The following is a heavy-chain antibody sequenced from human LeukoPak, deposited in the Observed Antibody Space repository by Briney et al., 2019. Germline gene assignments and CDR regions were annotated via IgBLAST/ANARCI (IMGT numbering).Heavy chain of an antibody. CDR3: ARFSSNGVFEFAY. D-gene: IGHD2-8*01. J-gene: IGHJ4*02. V-gene: IGHV3-66*02. CDR1: GFTVSSNY. Sequence: PGGSLRLSCAASGFTVSSNYMSWVRQAPGKGLGWVSVIYSGGSTYYADSVKGRFTISRDNSKNTLYLQMNSLRAEDTAVYYCARFSSNGVFEFAYWGQGTLVTVSS. CDR2: IYSGGST.